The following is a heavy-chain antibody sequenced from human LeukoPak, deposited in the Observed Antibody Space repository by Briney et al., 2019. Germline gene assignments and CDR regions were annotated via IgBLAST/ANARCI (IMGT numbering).Heavy chain of an antibody. D-gene: IGHD3-22*01. V-gene: IGHV3-30*18. CDR3: AKDYFGSSGYYSVFYFDY. J-gene: IGHJ4*02. Sequence: PGGSLRLSCAASGFTFSSYSMNWVRQAPGKGLEWVAVISYDGSNKFYAVSVKGRFTISRDNSKNTLYLQVNSLRAEDTAVYYCAKDYFGSSGYYSVFYFDYWGQGTLVTVSS. CDR1: GFTFSSYS. CDR2: ISYDGSNK.